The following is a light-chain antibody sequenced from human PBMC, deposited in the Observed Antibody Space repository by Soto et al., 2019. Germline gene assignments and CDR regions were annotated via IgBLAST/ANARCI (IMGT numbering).Light chain of an antibody. CDR3: QQYASSPPYT. V-gene: IGKV3-20*01. CDR2: GAS. CDR1: QSVSSSY. Sequence: EIVLTQSPGTLSLSPGERATLSCRASQSVSSSYLAWYQQKPGQAPRLLIYGASSRATGIPDRFSGSGSGKDFTLTINRLEPEDFAVYYCQQYASSPPYTFGQGTKLEIK. J-gene: IGKJ2*01.